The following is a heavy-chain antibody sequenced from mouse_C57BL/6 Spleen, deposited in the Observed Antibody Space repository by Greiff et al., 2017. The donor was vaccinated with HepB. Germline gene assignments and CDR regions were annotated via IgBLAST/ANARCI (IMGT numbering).Heavy chain of an antibody. CDR3: ARERTVVDGTSPFAY. J-gene: IGHJ3*01. D-gene: IGHD1-1*01. V-gene: IGHV1-4*01. Sequence: QVQLQQSGAELARPGASVKMSCKASGYTFTSYTMHWVKQRPGQGLEWIGYINPSSGYTKYNQKFKDKATLTADKSSSTAYMQLSSLTSEDSAVDYCARERTVVDGTSPFAYWGQGTLVTVSA. CDR1: GYTFTSYT. CDR2: INPSSGYT.